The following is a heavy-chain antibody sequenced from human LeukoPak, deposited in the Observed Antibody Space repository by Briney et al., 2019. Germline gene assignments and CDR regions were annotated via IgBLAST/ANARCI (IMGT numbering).Heavy chain of an antibody. Sequence: ASVKVSCKAYGYTFTSYGISWVRQAAGQGLEWMGWISAYNGNTNYAQKLQGRVTMTTDTSTSTAYMELRSLRSDDTAVYYCATTRSNWNYLYWGQGTLVTVSS. J-gene: IGHJ4*02. V-gene: IGHV1-18*01. CDR2: ISAYNGNT. CDR1: GYTFTSYG. D-gene: IGHD1-7*01. CDR3: ATTRSNWNYLY.